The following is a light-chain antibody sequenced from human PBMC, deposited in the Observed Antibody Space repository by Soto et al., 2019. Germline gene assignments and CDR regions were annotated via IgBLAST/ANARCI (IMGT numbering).Light chain of an antibody. Sequence: QSVLTQPASVSGSPGQSITISCTGTSSDVGGYNYVSWYQQHPGKAPKLMIYEVSNRPSGSSNRFSGSKSGNTASLTISGLEAEDEDDYYCSSYTSSSTIAYVFGTGTKLTVL. V-gene: IGLV2-14*01. J-gene: IGLJ1*01. CDR2: EVS. CDR1: SSDVGGYNY. CDR3: SSYTSSSTIAYV.